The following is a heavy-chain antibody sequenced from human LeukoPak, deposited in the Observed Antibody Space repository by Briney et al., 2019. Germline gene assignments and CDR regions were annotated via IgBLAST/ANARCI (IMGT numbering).Heavy chain of an antibody. CDR1: GFTFGDYA. D-gene: IGHD2-2*01. CDR3: TRAPHPRCSSSGCYLDY. Sequence: GRSLRLSCSTSGFTFGDYAMSWVRQAPGKGLEWVGFIQAKAYGGATKYAASVNGRFSISRDDSQSIANLQMNDRKTEDTAVYYCTRAPHPRCSSSGCYLDYWGQGTLVTVSS. J-gene: IGHJ4*02. V-gene: IGHV3-49*04. CDR2: IQAKAYGGAT.